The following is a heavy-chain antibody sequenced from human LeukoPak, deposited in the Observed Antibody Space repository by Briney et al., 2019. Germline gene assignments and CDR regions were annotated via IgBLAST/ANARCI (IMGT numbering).Heavy chain of an antibody. J-gene: IGHJ4*02. Sequence: GGSLRLSCAASGFTVSSNYMSWVRQAPGKGLEWVSVIYSGGSTYYADSVKGRFTISRDNYKNTLYLQMNSLRAEDTAVYYCARGGAARPFPPAYWGQRTLVTVSS. V-gene: IGHV3-53*01. CDR2: IYSGGST. D-gene: IGHD6-6*01. CDR3: ARGGAARPFPPAY. CDR1: GFTVSSNY.